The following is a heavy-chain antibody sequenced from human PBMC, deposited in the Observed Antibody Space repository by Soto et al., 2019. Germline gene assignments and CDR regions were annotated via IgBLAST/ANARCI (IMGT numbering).Heavy chain of an antibody. D-gene: IGHD2-15*01. J-gene: IGHJ5*02. CDR1: GYTFTSYG. CDR2: ISAYNGNT. CDR3: ARDCSWGRGVLSALSWWFVP. Sequence: ASVKVSCKASGYTFTSYGISWVRQAPGQGLEWMGWISAYNGNTNYAQKLQGRVTMTTDTSTSTAYMELRSLRSDDTAVYYCARDCSWGRGVLSALSWWFVPGGQGTLVTVAS. V-gene: IGHV1-18*01.